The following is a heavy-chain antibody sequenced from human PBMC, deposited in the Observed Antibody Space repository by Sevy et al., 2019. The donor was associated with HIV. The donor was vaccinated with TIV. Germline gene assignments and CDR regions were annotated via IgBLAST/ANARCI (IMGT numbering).Heavy chain of an antibody. CDR2: TRNKANSYTT. D-gene: IGHD3-22*01. J-gene: IGHJ3*02. CDR3: ARRTYYYDSSGLHDAFDI. CDR1: GFTFSDHY. Sequence: GGSLRLSCAASGFTFSDHYMDWVRQAPGKGLEWVGRTRNKANSYTTEYAAPVKGRFTISRDDSKDSLYLQMNSLKTADTAVYYCARRTYYYDSSGLHDAFDIWGQGTMVTVSS. V-gene: IGHV3-72*01.